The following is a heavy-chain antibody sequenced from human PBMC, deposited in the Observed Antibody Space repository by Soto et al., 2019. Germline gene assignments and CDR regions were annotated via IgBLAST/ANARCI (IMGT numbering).Heavy chain of an antibody. CDR1: GYSFTSYW. CDR3: ARGDGGTLEYCSGGSCYNPAFDI. V-gene: IGHV5-51*01. Sequence: GESLKISCKGSGYSFTSYWIGWVRQMPGKGLEWMGIIYPGESDTRYSPSFQGQVTISADKSISTAYLQWSSLKASDTSMYYCARGDGGTLEYCSGGSCYNPAFDIWGQGTMVTVSS. D-gene: IGHD2-15*01. J-gene: IGHJ3*02. CDR2: IYPGESDT.